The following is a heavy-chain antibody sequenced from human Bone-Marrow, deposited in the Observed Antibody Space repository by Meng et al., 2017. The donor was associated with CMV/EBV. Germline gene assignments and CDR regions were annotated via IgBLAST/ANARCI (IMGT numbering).Heavy chain of an antibody. D-gene: IGHD6-25*01. J-gene: IGHJ6*02. CDR3: ARQARPQDYYYYYGMDV. CDR2: ISHSGYA. Sequence: SETLSLTCTVSDSSISSHYFWAWIRQSPEEGLEWIGTISHSGYAYYNPSLMSRVTMSVDTSKSQFSLRVNSVTAADTAVYYCARQARPQDYYYYYGMDVWGQGTTVTVSS. V-gene: IGHV4-38-2*02. CDR1: DSSISSHYF.